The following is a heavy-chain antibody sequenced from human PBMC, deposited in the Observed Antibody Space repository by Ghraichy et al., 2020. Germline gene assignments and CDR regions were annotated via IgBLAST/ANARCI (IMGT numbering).Heavy chain of an antibody. Sequence: GGSLRLSCAASGFTFSSYAMSWVRQAPGKGLEWVSAISGSGGSTYYADSVKGRFTISRDNSKNTLYLQMNSLRAEDTAVYYCAKVGYDSSGYYYFLDYWGQGTLVTVSS. CDR2: ISGSGGST. J-gene: IGHJ4*02. CDR3: AKVGYDSSGYYYFLDY. V-gene: IGHV3-23*01. CDR1: GFTFSSYA. D-gene: IGHD3-22*01.